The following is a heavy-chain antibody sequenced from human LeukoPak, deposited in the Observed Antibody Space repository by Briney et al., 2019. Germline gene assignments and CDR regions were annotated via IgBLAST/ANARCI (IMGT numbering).Heavy chain of an antibody. D-gene: IGHD1-1*01. CDR2: ISGSGGIT. CDR1: GFTFNSYA. Sequence: RAGGSLRLSCAASGFTFNSYAMSWVRQAPGKGLEWVSAISGSGGITYYADSVKGRFTISRDNSKNTLSLQMNSLRAEDTAVYYCAKGVLAVRLESWGQGTLATVSS. V-gene: IGHV3-23*01. J-gene: IGHJ4*02. CDR3: AKGVLAVRLES.